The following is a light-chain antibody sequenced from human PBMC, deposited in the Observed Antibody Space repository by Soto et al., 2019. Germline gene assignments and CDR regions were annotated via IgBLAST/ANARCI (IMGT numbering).Light chain of an antibody. V-gene: IGKV3-20*01. CDR1: QTVTSSY. CDR3: QQYGSSPLT. CDR2: GAS. Sequence: EIVLTQSPGTLSLSPGERATLSCRASQTVTSSYLAWYQQKPGQAPRLLIYGASSSATGIPDRFSGSGSGTDFTLTISRPEPEDFAVYYCQQYGSSPLTFGGGTKVDIK. J-gene: IGKJ4*01.